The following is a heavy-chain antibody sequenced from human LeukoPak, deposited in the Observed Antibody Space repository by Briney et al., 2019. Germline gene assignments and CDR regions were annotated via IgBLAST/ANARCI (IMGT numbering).Heavy chain of an antibody. CDR2: IKQDGSEK. D-gene: IGHD2-15*01. V-gene: IGHV3-7*01. Sequence: TGGSLRLSCAASGFTFSSYWMSWVRQAPGKGLEWVANIKQDGSEKYYVDSVKGRFTISRDNAKNSLYLQMNSLRAEDTAVSYCARDHPAAGGFFDYWGQGTLVTVSS. J-gene: IGHJ4*02. CDR3: ARDHPAAGGFFDY. CDR1: GFTFSSYW.